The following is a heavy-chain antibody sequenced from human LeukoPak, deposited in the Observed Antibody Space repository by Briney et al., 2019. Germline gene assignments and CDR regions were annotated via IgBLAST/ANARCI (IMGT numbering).Heavy chain of an antibody. CDR1: GFTFDDYA. CDR2: ISWNSGSI. V-gene: IGHV3-9*01. D-gene: IGHD6-6*01. CDR3: AKGGWQLAYYYYYYMDV. J-gene: IGHJ6*03. Sequence: PGRSLRLSCAASGFTFDDYAMHWVRQALGKGLEWVSGISWNSGSIGYADSVKGRFTISRDNAKNSLYLQMNSLRAEDTASYYCAKGGWQLAYYYYYYMDVWGKGTTVTVSS.